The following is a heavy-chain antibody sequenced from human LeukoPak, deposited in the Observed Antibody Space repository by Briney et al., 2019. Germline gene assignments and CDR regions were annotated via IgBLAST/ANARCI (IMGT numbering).Heavy chain of an antibody. V-gene: IGHV3-7*01. CDR1: GFTFSSYW. J-gene: IGHJ4*02. CDR3: ATGITGTKRVGYFDY. Sequence: GGSLRLSCAASGFTFSSYWMSWVRQVPGKGLEWVANIKQDGSEKYYVDSVKGRFTISRDNAKNSLYLQMNSLRAEDTAVYYCATGITGTKRVGYFDYWGQGTLVTVSS. CDR2: IKQDGSEK. D-gene: IGHD1-20*01.